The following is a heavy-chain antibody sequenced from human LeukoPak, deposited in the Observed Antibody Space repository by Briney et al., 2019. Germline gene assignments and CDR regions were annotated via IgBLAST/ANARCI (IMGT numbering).Heavy chain of an antibody. CDR3: AKGSKRVGRINFDY. J-gene: IGHJ4*02. D-gene: IGHD2-21*01. Sequence: GGSLRLSCAASGFTFSGYAMSWVRQAPGKWLEWVSAISGSGGSTYYADSVKGRFTISRDNSKNTLYLQMNSLRAEDTAVYYCAKGSKRVGRINFDYWGQGTLVTVSS. V-gene: IGHV3-23*01. CDR2: ISGSGGST. CDR1: GFTFSGYA.